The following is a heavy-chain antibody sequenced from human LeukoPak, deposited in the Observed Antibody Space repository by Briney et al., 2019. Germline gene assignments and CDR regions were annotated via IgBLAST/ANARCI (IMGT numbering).Heavy chain of an antibody. D-gene: IGHD3-3*01. CDR3: ARDYPYYYDFWSGTPSSAFDI. Sequence: PSETLSPTCTASGGSISSYYWSWIRQPPGKGLEWIGYIYYSGSTNYNPSLKSRVTISVDTSKNQFSLKLSSVTAADTAVYYCARDYPYYYDFWSGTPSSAFDIWGQGTMVTVSS. J-gene: IGHJ3*02. CDR2: IYYSGST. CDR1: GGSISSYY. V-gene: IGHV4-59*01.